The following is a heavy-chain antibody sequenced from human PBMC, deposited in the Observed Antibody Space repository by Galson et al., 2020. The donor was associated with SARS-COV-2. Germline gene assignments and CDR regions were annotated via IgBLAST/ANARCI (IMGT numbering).Heavy chain of an antibody. CDR2: IYNGDST. D-gene: IGHD6-19*01. Sequence: QTGGSLRLSCAASGFSVSTNYMSWVRQAPGKGLEWVSIIYNGDSTYYAASVKGRFTISRDNIKNTLSLQLTSLRVEDTAVYYCSRERRRRAVATTFQYWGQGTLVTVSS. CDR3: SRERRRRAVATTFQY. CDR1: GFSVSTNY. J-gene: IGHJ1*01. V-gene: IGHV3-66*01.